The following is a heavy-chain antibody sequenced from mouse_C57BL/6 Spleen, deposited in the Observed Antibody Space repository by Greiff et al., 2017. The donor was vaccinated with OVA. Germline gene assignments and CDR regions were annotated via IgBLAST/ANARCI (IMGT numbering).Heavy chain of an antibody. Sequence: QVQLQQPGAELVRPGSSVKLSCKASGYTFTSYWMHWVKQRPIQGLEWIGNIDPSDSETHYNQKFKDKATLTVDKSSSTAYMQLSSLTSEDSAVYYCARSRGYDGYYFYAMDYWGQGTSVTVSS. CDR3: ARSRGYDGYYFYAMDY. CDR1: GYTFTSYW. V-gene: IGHV1-52*01. J-gene: IGHJ4*01. CDR2: IDPSDSET. D-gene: IGHD2-3*01.